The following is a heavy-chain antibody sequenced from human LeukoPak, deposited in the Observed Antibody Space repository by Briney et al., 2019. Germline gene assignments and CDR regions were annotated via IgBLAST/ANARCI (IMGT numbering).Heavy chain of an antibody. CDR2: INPSGDGT. D-gene: IGHD3-22*01. J-gene: IGHJ4*02. CDR1: GHTFTTYY. Sequence: ASVKVSCKASGHTFTTYYVHLVRQAPGQGLEWMGVINPSGDGTSYAQKFQGRVTMTRDTSTSTVYMELSSLRSVDTAVYYCARGMIVGYYFDYWGQGTLVTVSS. V-gene: IGHV1-46*01. CDR3: ARGMIVGYYFDY.